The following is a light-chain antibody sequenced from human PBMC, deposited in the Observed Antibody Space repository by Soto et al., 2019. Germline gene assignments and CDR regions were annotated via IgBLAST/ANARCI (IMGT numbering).Light chain of an antibody. J-gene: IGLJ1*01. CDR2: EVS. Sequence: QAVLTQPASVSGTPGQSITISCTGTSSDVVAFYYVSWYQQHPGKAPKLMISEVSSRPSGVSYRFSGSKSGNTASLTISGLQAEDEADYYCASYTTTSTAVFGTGTKVTVL. CDR1: SSDVVAFYY. CDR3: ASYTTTSTAV. V-gene: IGLV2-14*01.